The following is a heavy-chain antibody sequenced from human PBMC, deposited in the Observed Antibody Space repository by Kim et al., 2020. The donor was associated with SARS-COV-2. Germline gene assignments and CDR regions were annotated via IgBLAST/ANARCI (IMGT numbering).Heavy chain of an antibody. V-gene: IGHV3-23*01. D-gene: IGHD4-17*01. J-gene: IGHJ4*02. Sequence: DSVKGRFTISRDNSKNTLYLQMNSLRAEDTAVYYCAKEPVGYGDRWAFDYWGQGTLVTVSS. CDR3: AKEPVGYGDRWAFDY.